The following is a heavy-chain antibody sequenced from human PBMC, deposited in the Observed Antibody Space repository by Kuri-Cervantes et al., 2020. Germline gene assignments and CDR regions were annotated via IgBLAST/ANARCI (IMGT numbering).Heavy chain of an antibody. CDR3: ASSRGNYYGPIDY. J-gene: IGHJ4*02. CDR2: ISDRGAI. CDR1: GGSISDFY. D-gene: IGHD1-26*01. Sequence: SETLSLTCTVSGGSISDFYWTWIRQSPGKRLEWIGYISDRGAIDYNPSLKSRVTILVDTSKSQFSLKLTSVTAADTAVYYCASSRGNYYGPIDYWGQGTLVTVSS. V-gene: IGHV4-59*12.